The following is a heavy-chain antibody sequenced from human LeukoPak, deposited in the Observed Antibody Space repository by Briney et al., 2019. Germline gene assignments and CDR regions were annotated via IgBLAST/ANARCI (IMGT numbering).Heavy chain of an antibody. J-gene: IGHJ4*02. V-gene: IGHV3-48*03. Sequence: PGGSLRLSCAASGFTFSSYEMNWVRQAPGKGLEWVSHISSSGSTIYYADSVKGRFTISRDNAKNSLYLQMNSLRAEDTAVYYCARVFAGFDYWGQGTLVTVSS. CDR3: ARVFAGFDY. CDR1: GFTFSSYE. CDR2: ISSSGSTI.